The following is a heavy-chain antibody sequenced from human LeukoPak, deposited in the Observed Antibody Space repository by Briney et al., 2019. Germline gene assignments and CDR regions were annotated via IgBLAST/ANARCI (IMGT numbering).Heavy chain of an antibody. CDR3: AREDYGTGFDP. V-gene: IGHV3-33*01. Sequence: GGSLRLSCAASGFTFSSYGMHWVRQAPGKGLEWVAVIWYDGSNKYYADSVKGRFTISRDNSKNTLYLQMNSLRAEDTAVYYCAREDYGTGFDPWGQGTLVTVSS. J-gene: IGHJ5*02. CDR1: GFTFSSYG. D-gene: IGHD4/OR15-4a*01. CDR2: IWYDGSNK.